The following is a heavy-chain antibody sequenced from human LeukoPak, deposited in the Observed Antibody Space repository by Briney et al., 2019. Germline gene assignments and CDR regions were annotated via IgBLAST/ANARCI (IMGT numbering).Heavy chain of an antibody. D-gene: IGHD3-10*01. Sequence: ASVKVSCKASGYTFTSYYMHWVRQAPGQGLEWMGIINPSGGSTSYAQKFQGRVTMTRDTSTSTVYMELSSLRSEDTAVYYCANSGGITMVRGAAYYYYYGMDVWGQGTTVTVSS. J-gene: IGHJ6*02. V-gene: IGHV1-46*01. CDR3: ANSGGITMVRGAAYYYYYGMDV. CDR2: INPSGGST. CDR1: GYTFTSYY.